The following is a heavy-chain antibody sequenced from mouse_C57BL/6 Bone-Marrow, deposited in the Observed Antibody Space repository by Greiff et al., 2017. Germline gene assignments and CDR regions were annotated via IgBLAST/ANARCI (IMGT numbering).Heavy chain of an antibody. J-gene: IGHJ2*01. V-gene: IGHV5-6*02. Sequence: EVKLVESGGDLVKPGGSLKLSCAASGFTFSSYGMSWVRQTPDKRLEWVATISSGGSYTYYPDSVKGRFTISRDNAKNTLYLQMSSLKSEDTAMSYCARRAGTRYFDYWGQGTTLTVSS. CDR1: GFTFSSYG. CDR2: ISSGGSYT. D-gene: IGHD4-1*01. CDR3: ARRAGTRYFDY.